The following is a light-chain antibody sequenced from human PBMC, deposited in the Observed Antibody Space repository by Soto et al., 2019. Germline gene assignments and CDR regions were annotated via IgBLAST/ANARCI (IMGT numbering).Light chain of an antibody. CDR3: SSYTYIGTPYVV. CDR2: EVS. Sequence: QSVLTQPASVSGSPGQSITISCTGTSSDVGGYNYVSWYQQHPGKAPKLMIYEVSNRPSGVSNRFSGSKSGNTASLTISGLQADDEADYYCSSYTYIGTPYVVFGGGTKVTVL. V-gene: IGLV2-14*01. J-gene: IGLJ2*01. CDR1: SSDVGGYNY.